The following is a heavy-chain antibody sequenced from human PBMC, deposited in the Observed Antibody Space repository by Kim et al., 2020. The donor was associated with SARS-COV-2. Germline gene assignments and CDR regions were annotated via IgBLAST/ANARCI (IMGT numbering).Heavy chain of an antibody. CDR1: GFTFTSSA. D-gene: IGHD6-13*01. V-gene: IGHV1-58*01. CDR3: AACSSWYGWDLDYGMDV. Sequence: SVKVSCKASGFTFTSSAVQWVRQARGQRLEWIGWIVVGSGNTNYAQKFQERVTITRDMSTSTAYMELSSLRSEDTAVYYCAACSSWYGWDLDYGMDVWGQGTTVTVSS. CDR2: IVVGSGNT. J-gene: IGHJ6*02.